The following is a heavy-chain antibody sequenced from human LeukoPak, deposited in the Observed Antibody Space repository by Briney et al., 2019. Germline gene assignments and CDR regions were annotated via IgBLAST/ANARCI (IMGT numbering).Heavy chain of an antibody. CDR1: GFTFSSYA. D-gene: IGHD2-15*01. CDR3: AKSGLNRFDY. V-gene: IGHV3-30*04. Sequence: PGGSLRLSCAASGFTFSSYAMRWVRQAPGKGLEWVAVISYDGSNKYYADSVKGRFTISRDNSKNTLFLQMNSLRAEDTAVYYCAKSGLNRFDYWGQGTLVTVSS. CDR2: ISYDGSNK. J-gene: IGHJ4*02.